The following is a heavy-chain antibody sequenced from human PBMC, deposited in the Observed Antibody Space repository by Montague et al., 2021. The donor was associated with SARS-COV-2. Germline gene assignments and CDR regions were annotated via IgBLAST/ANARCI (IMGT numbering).Heavy chain of an antibody. D-gene: IGHD5-18*01. J-gene: IGHJ3*02. CDR3: ARLGRGYSYAQSAFDI. Sequence: SETLSLTCTVSGGSISSYYWSWIRQPPGKGLEWIGYIYYSGSTNYNPSFKSRVTISVDTSKNQFSLKLSSVTAADTAVYYCARLGRGYSYAQSAFDIWGQGTMVTVSS. V-gene: IGHV4-59*08. CDR2: IYYSGST. CDR1: GGSISSYY.